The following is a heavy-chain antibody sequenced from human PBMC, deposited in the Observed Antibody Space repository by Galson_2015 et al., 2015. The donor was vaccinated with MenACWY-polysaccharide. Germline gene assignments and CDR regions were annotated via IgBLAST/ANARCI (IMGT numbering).Heavy chain of an antibody. Sequence: SLRLSCAASGFSFSTYWMHWVRHAPGKGLVWVSRINADGSATGYADSARGRFTISRDNAKNTLFLEMNSLRAEDTAVYYCTKAGAKYCRGGNCFFNWFDPWGQGTLVTVSS. D-gene: IGHD2-15*01. V-gene: IGHV3-74*01. J-gene: IGHJ5*02. CDR2: INADGSAT. CDR3: TKAGAKYCRGGNCFFNWFDP. CDR1: GFSFSTYW.